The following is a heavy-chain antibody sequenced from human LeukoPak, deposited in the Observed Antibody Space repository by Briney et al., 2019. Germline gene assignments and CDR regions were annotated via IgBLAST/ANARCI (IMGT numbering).Heavy chain of an antibody. D-gene: IGHD3-22*01. J-gene: IGHJ4*02. V-gene: IGHV4-34*01. CDR3: ARGPYYYDSSGYSNFDY. CDR1: GGSFSGYY. Sequence: PSETLSLTCADYGGSFSGYYWSWIRQPPGKGLEWIGEINHSGSTNYNPSLKSRVTISVDTSKNQFSLKLSSVTAADTAVYYCARGPYYYDSSGYSNFDYWGQGTLVTVSS. CDR2: INHSGST.